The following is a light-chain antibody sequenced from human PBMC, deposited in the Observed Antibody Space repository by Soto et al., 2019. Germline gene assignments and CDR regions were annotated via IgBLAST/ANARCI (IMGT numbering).Light chain of an antibody. CDR2: EVN. V-gene: IGLV2-14*01. CDR1: SRDVGGYDY. CDR3: SSYTSRSTLV. Sequence: SALTQPASVSGSPGQSITISCTGTSRDVGGYDYVSWYQQNPGKAPKLIIFEVNYRPSGVSNRFSGSKSGNTASLTISGLQAEDEADYYCSSYTSRSTLVFGGGTKVTVL. J-gene: IGLJ2*01.